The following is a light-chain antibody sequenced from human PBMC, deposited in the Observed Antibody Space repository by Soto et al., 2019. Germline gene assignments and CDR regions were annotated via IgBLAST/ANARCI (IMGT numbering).Light chain of an antibody. J-gene: IGLJ1*01. V-gene: IGLV2-14*01. Sequence: QSVLTQPASVSGSPGQSITISCTGTSSDVGGYNYVSWYQQHPGKAPKLIIYEVSNRPSGVSNRSSGSKSGNTASLTISGLQAEDEADYYCNSYTSKSTGVFGSGTKLTVL. CDR3: NSYTSKSTGV. CDR1: SSDVGGYNY. CDR2: EVS.